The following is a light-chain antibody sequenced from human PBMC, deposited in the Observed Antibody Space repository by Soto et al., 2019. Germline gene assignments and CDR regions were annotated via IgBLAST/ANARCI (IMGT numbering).Light chain of an antibody. CDR3: HHSYSTPLT. J-gene: IGKJ4*01. V-gene: IGKV1-39*01. Sequence: DFQMTQSASSPSSFVGDRVTITCRASQSISSSLNRYQQNPGKAPKLVIYAASSLQSSVPSRFSGSRSGTDFSLTISCLPLEDFATDYGHHSYSTPLTFGGGTKVEIK. CDR1: QSISSS. CDR2: AAS.